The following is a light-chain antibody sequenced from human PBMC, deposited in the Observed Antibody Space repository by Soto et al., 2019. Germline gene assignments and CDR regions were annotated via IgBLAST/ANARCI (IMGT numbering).Light chain of an antibody. Sequence: QSVLTQPASVSGSPGQSITISCTGTSSDVGGYNYVSWYQQHSGKAPKLMIYDVSNRPSGVSNRFSGSKSGNTASLTISGLQAEDEADYYCSSYTTSNTRQIVFGTGTKVTVL. CDR3: SSYTTSNTRQIV. J-gene: IGLJ1*01. CDR2: DVS. CDR1: SSDVGGYNY. V-gene: IGLV2-14*01.